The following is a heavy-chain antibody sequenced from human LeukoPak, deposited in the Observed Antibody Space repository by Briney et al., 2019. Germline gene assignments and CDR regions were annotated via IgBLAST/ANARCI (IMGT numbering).Heavy chain of an antibody. CDR1: GFTFSSYA. J-gene: IGHJ4*02. V-gene: IGHV3-23*01. CDR3: TKRNYFDD. CDR2: ISASGDST. Sequence: GGSLRLSCAASGFTFSSYAMSWVRQAPGKGLEWVSSISASGDSTYYADSVKGRFTISRDKIKSTLYLQMKSLRADDTAVYYCTKRNYFDDWGQGTLVTVSS.